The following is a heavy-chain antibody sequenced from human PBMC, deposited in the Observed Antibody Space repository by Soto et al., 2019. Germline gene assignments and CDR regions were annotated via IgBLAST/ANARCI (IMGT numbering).Heavy chain of an antibody. CDR2: IYYSGST. V-gene: IGHV4-31*03. CDR3: ARDRRRTTDY. D-gene: IGHD1-26*01. J-gene: IGHJ4*02. CDR1: GGSISSGGYY. Sequence: SETLSLTCTVSGGSISSGGYYWSWIRQHPGKGLEWIGYIYYSGSTYYNPSLKSRVTISVDTSKNQFSLKLSSVTAADTAVYYCARDRRRTTDYWGQGTLVTVSS.